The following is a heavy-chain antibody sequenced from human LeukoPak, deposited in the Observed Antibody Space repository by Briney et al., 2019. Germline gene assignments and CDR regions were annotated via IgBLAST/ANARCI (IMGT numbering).Heavy chain of an antibody. V-gene: IGHV3-11*04. D-gene: IGHD6-13*01. CDR3: ARDRSSWYLSEYYFDY. CDR2: ISSSSSTI. CDR1: GFTFSDYY. Sequence: GGSLRLSCAASGFTFSDYYMSWIRQAPGKGLEWVSYISSSSSTIYYADSVKGRFTISRDNAKNSLYLQMNSLRAEDTAVYYCARDRSSWYLSEYYFDYWGQGTLVTVSS. J-gene: IGHJ4*02.